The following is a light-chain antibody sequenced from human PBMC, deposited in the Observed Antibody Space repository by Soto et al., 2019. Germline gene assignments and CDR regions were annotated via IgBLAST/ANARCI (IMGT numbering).Light chain of an antibody. V-gene: IGLV1-47*01. CDR3: AAWDDSLSGRVV. CDR2: RNN. Sequence: QSVLTQPPSASGTPGRRVTIFFLGSSSNIGSNYVYWYQQLPGTAPKLLIYRNNQRPSGVPDRFSGSKSGTSASLAISGLRSEDEADYYCAAWDDSLSGRVVFGGGTKVTVL. CDR1: SSNIGSNY. J-gene: IGLJ2*01.